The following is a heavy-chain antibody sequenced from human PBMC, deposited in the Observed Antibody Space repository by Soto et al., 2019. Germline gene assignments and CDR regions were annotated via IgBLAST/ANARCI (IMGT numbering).Heavy chain of an antibody. V-gene: IGHV4-30-4*01. CDR2: IYYSGST. J-gene: IGHJ4*02. CDR1: GGSISSGDYY. CDR3: ARVLYSDSSGFYFDY. D-gene: IGHD3-22*01. Sequence: SETLSLTCTVSGGSISSGDYYWSWIRQPPGKGLEWIGYIYYSGSTYHNPSLKSRVTISVDTPKNQFSLKLSSVTAADTAVYYCARVLYSDSSGFYFDYWGQGTLVTVSS.